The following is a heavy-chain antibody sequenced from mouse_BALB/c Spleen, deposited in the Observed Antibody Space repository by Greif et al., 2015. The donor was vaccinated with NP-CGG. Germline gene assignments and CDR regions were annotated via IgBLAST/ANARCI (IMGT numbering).Heavy chain of an antibody. V-gene: IGHV1-7*01. CDR3: ARRGLLSYYYAMDY. D-gene: IGHD2-10*01. J-gene: IGHJ4*01. Sequence: QVQLQQSGAELAKPGASVKMSCKASGYTFTSYWMRWVKQRPGQGLEWIGYINPSTGYTEYNQKFKDKATLTADKSSSTAYMQLSSLTSEDSAVYYCARRGLLSYYYAMDYWGQGTSVTVSS. CDR1: GYTFTSYW. CDR2: INPSTGYT.